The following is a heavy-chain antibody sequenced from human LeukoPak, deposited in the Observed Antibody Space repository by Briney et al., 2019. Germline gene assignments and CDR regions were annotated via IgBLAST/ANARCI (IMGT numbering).Heavy chain of an antibody. CDR2: LSASGGST. V-gene: IGHV3-23*01. D-gene: IGHD2-2*01. J-gene: IGHJ4*02. Sequence: GGSLRLSCAASGSFSSYVMTRVRQAPGRGLEWVSTLSASGGSTYYADSVKGRFTISRDNSKNTLYLQMSSLRAEDTAVYFCAKDLILVLPAAYDYWGQGTLVTVSS. CDR1: GSFSSYV. CDR3: AKDLILVLPAAYDY.